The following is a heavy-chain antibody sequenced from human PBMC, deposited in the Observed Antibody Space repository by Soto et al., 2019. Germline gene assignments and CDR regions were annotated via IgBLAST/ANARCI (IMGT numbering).Heavy chain of an antibody. CDR1: GFTFSSYW. D-gene: IGHD3-10*01. CDR3: ARAISGYYFDY. Sequence: EVQLVESGGGLVQPGGSLRLSCAASGFTFSSYWMSWVRQAPGKGLEWVANIKQDGSEKYYVDSVKGQFTISRDNAKNSLYLQMNSLRAEDTAVYYCARAISGYYFDYWGQGTLVTVSS. CDR2: IKQDGSEK. J-gene: IGHJ4*02. V-gene: IGHV3-7*01.